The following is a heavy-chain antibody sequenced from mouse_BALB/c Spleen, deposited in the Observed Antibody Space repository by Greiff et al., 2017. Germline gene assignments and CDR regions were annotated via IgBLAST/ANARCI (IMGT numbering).Heavy chain of an antibody. V-gene: IGHV1-7*01. D-gene: IGHD1-1*01. CDR3: ARSYGSSPWYFDV. CDR2: INPSTGYT. Sequence: VQLQQSGAELAKPGASVKMSCKASGYTFTSYWMHWVKQRPGQGLEWIGYINPSTGYTEYNQKFKDKATLTADKSSSTAYMQLSSLTSEDSAVYYCARSYGSSPWYFDVWGAGTTVTVSS. J-gene: IGHJ1*01. CDR1: GYTFTSYW.